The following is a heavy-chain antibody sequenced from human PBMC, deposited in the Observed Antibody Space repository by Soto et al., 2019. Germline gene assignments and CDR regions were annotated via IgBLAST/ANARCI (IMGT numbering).Heavy chain of an antibody. CDR1: GYTFTSYY. D-gene: IGHD3-10*01. V-gene: IGHV1-46*01. Sequence: ASVKVSCKASGYTFTSYYMHWVRQAPGQGLEWIGIINPSGGSTSYAQKFQGRVTMTRDTSTSTVYMELSSLRSEDTAVYYCARDIVFDVYGFLSLPALGNHDAFDIWGQGTMVTVSS. CDR3: ARDIVFDVYGFLSLPALGNHDAFDI. CDR2: INPSGGST. J-gene: IGHJ3*02.